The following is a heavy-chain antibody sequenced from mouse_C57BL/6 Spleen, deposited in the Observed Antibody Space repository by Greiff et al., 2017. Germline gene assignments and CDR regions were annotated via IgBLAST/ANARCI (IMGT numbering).Heavy chain of an antibody. Sequence: QVQLQQSGPELVKPGASVKISCKASGYTSTDYYINWVKQRPGQGLEWIGWIFPGSGSTYYNEKFKGKATLTVDKSSSTAYMLLSSLTSEDSAVYFCWIYYGNYGGAMDYWGQGTSVTVSS. V-gene: IGHV1-75*01. D-gene: IGHD2-1*01. CDR2: IFPGSGST. J-gene: IGHJ4*01. CDR3: WIYYGNYGGAMDY. CDR1: GYTSTDYY.